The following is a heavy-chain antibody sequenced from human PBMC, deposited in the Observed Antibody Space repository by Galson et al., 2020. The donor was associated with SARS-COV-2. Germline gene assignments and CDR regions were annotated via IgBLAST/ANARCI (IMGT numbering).Heavy chain of an antibody. Sequence: GGSLRLSCAASGFTFSSYAMSWVRQAPGKGLEWVSAISGSGGSTYYADSVKGRFTISRDNSKNTLYLQMNSLRAEDTAVYYCAKDFQQRRAAMVPDYFDYGGQGTLVPVSS. CDR2: ISGSGGST. CDR1: GFTFSSYA. J-gene: IGHJ4*02. D-gene: IGHD5-18*01. V-gene: IGHV3-23*01. CDR3: AKDFQQRRAAMVPDYFDY.